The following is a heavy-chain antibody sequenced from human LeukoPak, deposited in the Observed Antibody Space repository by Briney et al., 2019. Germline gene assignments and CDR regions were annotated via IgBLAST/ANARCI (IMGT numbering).Heavy chain of an antibody. CDR3: AKGGTVIARLIAAD. CDR1: GFTFSTYA. D-gene: IGHD6-6*01. Sequence: PGGSLRLSCAASGFTFSTYAMTWVRQAPGKGLEWASSFSGSFSSTYYADSVKGRFTISRDNSENTLYLQMNSLRAEDTAVYYCAKGGTVIARLIAADWGQGTLVTVSS. CDR2: FSGSFSST. J-gene: IGHJ4*02. V-gene: IGHV3-23*01.